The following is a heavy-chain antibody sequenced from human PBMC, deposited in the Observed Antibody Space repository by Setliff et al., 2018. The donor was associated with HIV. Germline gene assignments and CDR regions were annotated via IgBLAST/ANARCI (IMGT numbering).Heavy chain of an antibody. Sequence: GGSLRLSCAASGFTFSDYWMHWVRQVPGKGLVYVSRINPDGSTTTYADSVKGRFTISRDNSKNTLYLQMNSLRSEDSAVYYCAKNLYSSIWSPLDYWGQGTLVTVSS. V-gene: IGHV3-74*01. D-gene: IGHD6-13*01. CDR3: AKNLYSSIWSPLDY. J-gene: IGHJ4*02. CDR2: INPDGSTT. CDR1: GFTFSDYW.